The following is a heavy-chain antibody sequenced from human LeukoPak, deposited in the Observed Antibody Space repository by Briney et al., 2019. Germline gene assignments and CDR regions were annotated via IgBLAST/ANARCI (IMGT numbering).Heavy chain of an antibody. V-gene: IGHV4-34*01. CDR1: GGSFSGYY. Sequence: SATLSLTCAVYGGSFSGYYWSWIRQPPGKGLEWIGEINHSGSTNYNPSLKSRVTISVDTSKNQFSLKLSSVTAAVTAVYYCAREGKLVKNYWGQGTLVTVSS. CDR3: AREGKLVKNY. CDR2: INHSGST. D-gene: IGHD2-8*02. J-gene: IGHJ4*02.